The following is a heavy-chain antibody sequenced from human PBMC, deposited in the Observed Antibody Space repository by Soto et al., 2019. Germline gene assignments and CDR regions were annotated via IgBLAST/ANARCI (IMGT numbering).Heavy chain of an antibody. J-gene: IGHJ4*02. Sequence: QVQLVESGGGVVQPGRSLRLSCAASGFTFSSYGMHCARQAPGEGLEWVAGISYDGNRKYYADSVKGRFTISRDFSKNTVDLHMNSLRVEDTAVYFCARKGYGGRWSLDYWGQGILVTVSS. V-gene: IGHV3-30*03. CDR2: ISYDGNRK. CDR3: ARKGYGGRWSLDY. D-gene: IGHD6-13*01. CDR1: GFTFSSYG.